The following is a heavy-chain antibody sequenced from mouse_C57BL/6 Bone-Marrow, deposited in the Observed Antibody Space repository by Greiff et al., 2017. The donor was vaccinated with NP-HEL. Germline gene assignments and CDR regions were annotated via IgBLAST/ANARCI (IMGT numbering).Heavy chain of an antibody. J-gene: IGHJ4*01. Sequence: VQLQQSGAELVRPGASVKLSCTASGFNIKDDYMHWVKQRPEQGLEWIGWIDPENGDTEYASQFQGKATITADTSSTTAYLQLSSLTSEDTAVCYCTTERDYAMDYWGQGTSVTVSS. CDR3: TTERDYAMDY. V-gene: IGHV14-4*01. CDR2: IDPENGDT. CDR1: GFNIKDDY.